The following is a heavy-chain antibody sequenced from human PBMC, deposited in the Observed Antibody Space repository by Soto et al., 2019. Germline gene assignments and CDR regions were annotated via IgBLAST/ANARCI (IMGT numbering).Heavy chain of an antibody. CDR3: ARAYDSSGWTPRY. V-gene: IGHV3-11*06. CDR1: GFTFSDYY. D-gene: IGHD6-19*01. CDR2: ISSSSSST. J-gene: IGHJ4*02. Sequence: CLRLSCAASGFTFSDYYMSWIRQAPGKGLEWVSYISSSSSSTKYADSVKGRFTISRDNAKNSLYLQMNSLRAEDTAVYYCARAYDSSGWTPRYWGQGTLVTVSS.